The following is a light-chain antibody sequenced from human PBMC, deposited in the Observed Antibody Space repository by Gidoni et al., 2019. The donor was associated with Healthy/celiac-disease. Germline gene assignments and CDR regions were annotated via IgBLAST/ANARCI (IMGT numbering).Light chain of an antibody. V-gene: IGKV3-11*01. Sequence: EIVFTQSPATLSLSPGERATLSCRASQSVSSYLSWYQQKPGKAPRLLIYDASSRDTGIPARFSGSGSGTDFTLTISSLEPEDFAVYYCQQRSNWLHTFGQGTKLEIK. CDR2: DAS. CDR1: QSVSSY. J-gene: IGKJ2*01. CDR3: QQRSNWLHT.